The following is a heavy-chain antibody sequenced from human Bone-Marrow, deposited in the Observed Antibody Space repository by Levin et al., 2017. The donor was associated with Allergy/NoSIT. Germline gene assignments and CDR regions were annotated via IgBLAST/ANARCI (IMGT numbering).Heavy chain of an antibody. J-gene: IGHJ6*02. CDR1: GFTFSSYG. Sequence: GESLKISCAASGFTFSSYGMHWVRQAPGKGLEWVAVISYDGSNKYYADSVKGRFTISRDNSKNTLYLQMNSLRAEDTAVYYCAKEEQWLAPHYYYYGMDVWGQGTTVTVSS. CDR2: ISYDGSNK. CDR3: AKEEQWLAPHYYYYGMDV. V-gene: IGHV3-30*18. D-gene: IGHD6-19*01.